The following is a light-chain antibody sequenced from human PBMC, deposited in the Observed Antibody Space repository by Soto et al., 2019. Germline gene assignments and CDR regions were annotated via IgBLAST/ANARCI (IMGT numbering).Light chain of an antibody. CDR2: WAS. J-gene: IGKJ1*01. V-gene: IGKV4-1*01. CDR3: QHYYSTPPT. CDR1: QSILYRSSNKNY. Sequence: DIVMTQSPDSLAVSLGERATINCKSSQSILYRSSNKNYLAWYQQKPGQPPKLLIYWASTRESGVPDRFSGGGSGTDFTLTISSLQAEDVAVYYCQHYYSTPPTFGQGTKVEI.